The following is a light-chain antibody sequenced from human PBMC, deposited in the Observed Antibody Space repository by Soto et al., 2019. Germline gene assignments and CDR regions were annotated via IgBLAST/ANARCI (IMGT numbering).Light chain of an antibody. CDR2: RNN. Sequence: QSVLTQPPSASGTPGQRVTISCSGSTSNIGSDTVNWYQHLPGTAPKLLIYRNNQRPSGVPDRFSGSKSGTSASLAISGLQCEDEADYFCAAWDDSLNGVVFGGGTKVTVL. CDR3: AAWDDSLNGVV. J-gene: IGLJ3*02. V-gene: IGLV1-44*01. CDR1: TSNIGSDT.